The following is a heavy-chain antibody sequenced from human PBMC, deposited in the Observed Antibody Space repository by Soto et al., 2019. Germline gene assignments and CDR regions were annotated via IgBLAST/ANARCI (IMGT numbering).Heavy chain of an antibody. CDR3: ASGNYDILTGRRGNWFDP. CDR1: GGSFSGYY. V-gene: IGHV4-34*01. D-gene: IGHD3-9*01. CDR2: INHSGST. Sequence: SETLSLTCAVYGGSFSGYYWSWIRQPPGKGLEWIGEINHSGSTNYNPSLKSRVTISVDTSKNQFSLKLSSVTAADTAVYYCASGNYDILTGRRGNWFDPWGQGTLVTVSS. J-gene: IGHJ5*02.